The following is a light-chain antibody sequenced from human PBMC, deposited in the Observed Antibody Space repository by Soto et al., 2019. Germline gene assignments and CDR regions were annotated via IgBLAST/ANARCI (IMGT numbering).Light chain of an antibody. CDR1: QSISSW. Sequence: DIHITHSRSTLSSSVGYRFTITCRASQSISSWLAWYQQKPGKAPKLLIYKASSLESGVPSRFSGSGSGTEFTLTISSLQPDDFATYYCQQYNSYSRTFGQGTKVDIK. V-gene: IGKV1-5*03. CDR3: QQYNSYSRT. CDR2: KAS. J-gene: IGKJ1*01.